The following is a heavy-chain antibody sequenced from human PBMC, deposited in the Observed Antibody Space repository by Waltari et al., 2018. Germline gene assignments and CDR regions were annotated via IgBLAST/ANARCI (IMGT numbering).Heavy chain of an antibody. V-gene: IGHV3-23*01. D-gene: IGHD5-18*01. CDR2: ISGSGGST. CDR1: GFTFSSYA. CDR3: AKDRRGYSYGAPYYFDY. J-gene: IGHJ4*02. Sequence: EVQLLESGGGLVQPGGSLRLSCAASGFTFSSYAMSWVRQAPGKGLEWVSAISGSGGSTYYADSVKGRFTISRDNSKNTLYLQMNSLRAEDTAVYYCAKDRRGYSYGAPYYFDYWGQGTLVTVSS.